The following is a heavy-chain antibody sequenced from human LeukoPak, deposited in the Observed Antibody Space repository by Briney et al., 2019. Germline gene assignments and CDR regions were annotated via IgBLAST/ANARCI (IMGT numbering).Heavy chain of an antibody. D-gene: IGHD3-10*01. Sequence: GGSLRLSCAASGFTVSSNYMSWVRQAPGKGLEWVANIKQDGSEKYYVDSVKGRFTISRDNAKNSLYLQMNSLRAEDTAVYYCASIYGSGSYSLPYYFDYWGQGTLVTVSS. V-gene: IGHV3-7*01. CDR2: IKQDGSEK. CDR1: GFTVSSNY. J-gene: IGHJ4*02. CDR3: ASIYGSGSYSLPYYFDY.